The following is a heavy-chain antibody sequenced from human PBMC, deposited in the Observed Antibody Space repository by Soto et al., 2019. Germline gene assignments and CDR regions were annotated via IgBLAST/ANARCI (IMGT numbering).Heavy chain of an antibody. J-gene: IGHJ4*02. V-gene: IGHV3-30-3*01. Sequence: GGSLSLSCAASGFAFNTYSMHGVRQAPGRGLEWVAVISYDGSNKFYADSVKGRFTISRDNSKNTLYLEMNSLRGEDTAVYYCAKVSPMGYFFDFWGQGTLVTVSS. CDR1: GFAFNTYS. CDR3: AKVSPMGYFFDF. CDR2: ISYDGSNK.